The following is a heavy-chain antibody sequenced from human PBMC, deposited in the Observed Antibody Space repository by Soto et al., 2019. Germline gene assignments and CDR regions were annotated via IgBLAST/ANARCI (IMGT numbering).Heavy chain of an antibody. D-gene: IGHD6-13*01. V-gene: IGHV3-11*01. CDR1: GFTFKNYY. CDR3: ARQYSSMLDL. Sequence: ESGGGLVKPGGSLRLSCAASGFTFKNYYMNWIRQTPGKGLEWVSYISDSGNSIYYADSLKGRVTISRDNAKNSLLLEMNSLRAEDTAIYYCARQYSSMLDLWGQGTLVTVSS. CDR2: ISDSGNSI. J-gene: IGHJ4*02.